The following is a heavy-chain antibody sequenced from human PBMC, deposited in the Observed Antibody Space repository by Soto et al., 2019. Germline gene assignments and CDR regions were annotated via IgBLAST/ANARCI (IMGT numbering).Heavy chain of an antibody. CDR1: GGSISSSSYY. J-gene: IGHJ4*02. Sequence: PSETLSLTCTVSGGSISSSSYYWGWIRQPPGKGLEWIGSIYYSGSTYYNPSLKSRVTISVDTSKNQFSLKLSSVTAADTAVYHCARHAYILDFGVVTYFDYWGQGTLVTVSS. V-gene: IGHV4-39*01. CDR2: IYYSGST. CDR3: ARHAYILDFGVVTYFDY. D-gene: IGHD3-3*01.